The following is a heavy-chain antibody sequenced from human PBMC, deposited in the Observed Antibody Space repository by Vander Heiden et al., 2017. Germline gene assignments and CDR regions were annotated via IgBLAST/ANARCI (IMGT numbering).Heavy chain of an antibody. D-gene: IGHD3-3*01. J-gene: IGHJ3*02. Sequence: EVQLLESGGGLVQSGGSLRFSCAASGFTFSSYAIIWFRQAPGKALEWVSSISSGSGGDTFYADSVKGRYNISRDNPKNTLYLQMNSLRDEDTAVYYCAKHTDFWSGYYTSGAFDIWGQGTMVTVSS. CDR1: GFTFSSYA. CDR3: AKHTDFWSGYYTSGAFDI. CDR2: ISSGSGGDT. V-gene: IGHV3-23*01.